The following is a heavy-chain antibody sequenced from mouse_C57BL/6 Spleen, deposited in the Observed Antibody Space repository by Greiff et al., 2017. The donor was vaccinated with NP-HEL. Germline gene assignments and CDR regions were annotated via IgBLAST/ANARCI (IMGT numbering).Heavy chain of an antibody. CDR3: ARGDYDFAY. J-gene: IGHJ3*01. Sequence: EVQLVESGGGLVKPGGSLKLSCAASGFTFSSYAMSWVRQTPEKRLEWVATISDGGSYTYYTDNVQGRFTSSRDNAKNNLYLQISHLKSEDTAMYYCARGDYDFAYWGQGTLVTVSA. CDR2: ISDGGSYT. D-gene: IGHD2-4*01. V-gene: IGHV5-4*01. CDR1: GFTFSSYA.